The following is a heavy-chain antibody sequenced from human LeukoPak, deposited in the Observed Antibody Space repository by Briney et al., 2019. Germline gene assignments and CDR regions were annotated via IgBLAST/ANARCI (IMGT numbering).Heavy chain of an antibody. Sequence: GGSLRLSCTAPGFTFGDYAMSWVRQAPGKGLEWVGFIRRKAYGWTTEYAASVKDRFTISRDDSKSIAYLQMNSLKTEDTAVYYCTRDTAGYCSGGSCALGQGTLVTVSS. CDR2: IRRKAYGWTT. D-gene: IGHD2-15*01. CDR1: GFTFGDYA. J-gene: IGHJ5*02. CDR3: TRDTAGYCSGGSCA. V-gene: IGHV3-49*04.